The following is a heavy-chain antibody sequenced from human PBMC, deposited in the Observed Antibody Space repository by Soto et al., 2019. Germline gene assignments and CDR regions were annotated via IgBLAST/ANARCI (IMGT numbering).Heavy chain of an antibody. D-gene: IGHD3-10*01. V-gene: IGHV3-48*02. J-gene: IGHJ6*02. CDR2: ISSSSSTI. Sequence: ESGGGLVQPGGSLRLSCAASGFTFSSYSMNWVRQAPGKGLEWVSYISSSSSTIYYADSVKGRFTISRDNAKNSLYLQMNSLRDEDTAVYYCARDVASVGYYGSEYYYYGMDVWGQGTTVTVSS. CDR3: ARDVASVGYYGSEYYYYGMDV. CDR1: GFTFSSYS.